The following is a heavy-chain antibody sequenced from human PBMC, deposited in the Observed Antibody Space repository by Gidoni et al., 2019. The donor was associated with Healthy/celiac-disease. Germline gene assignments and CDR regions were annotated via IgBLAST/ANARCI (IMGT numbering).Heavy chain of an antibody. CDR1: GFTFSSYI. V-gene: IGHV3-21*01. D-gene: IGHD3-22*01. J-gene: IGHJ5*02. CDR2: ISSSSSYI. Sequence: EVQLVESGGGLVKPGGSLRLSCAASGFTFSSYIMNWVRKAPGKGLEWVSFISSSSSYIYYADSVKGRFTISRDNAKNSLYLQMNSLRSEDTAVYYCARTYYYDSSGYGGTFDPWGQGTLVTVSS. CDR3: ARTYYYDSSGYGGTFDP.